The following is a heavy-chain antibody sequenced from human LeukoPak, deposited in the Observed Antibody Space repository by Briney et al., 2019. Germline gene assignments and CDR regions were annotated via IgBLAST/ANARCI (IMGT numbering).Heavy chain of an antibody. CDR1: GGSFSGYY. D-gene: IGHD3-3*01. V-gene: IGHV4-34*01. J-gene: IGHJ4*02. CDR3: ARRLLEWLSFDY. Sequence: SETLSLTCAVYGGSFSGYYWSWIRQPPGKGLEWIGEINHSGSTNYNPSLKSRVTISVDTSKNQFSLKLSSVTAANTAMYYCARRLLEWLSFDYWGQGTLVTVSS. CDR2: INHSGST.